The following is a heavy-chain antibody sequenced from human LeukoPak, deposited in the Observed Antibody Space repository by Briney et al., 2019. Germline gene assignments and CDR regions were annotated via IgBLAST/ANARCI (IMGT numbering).Heavy chain of an antibody. V-gene: IGHV3-11*01. J-gene: IGHJ6*02. CDR3: ARDLKVLAAAGAYYYYGMDV. CDR1: GFTFTNYW. Sequence: AGGSLRLSCAASGFTFTNYWMHWVRQAPWKGLEWVSYISSSGSTIYYADSVKGRFTISRDNAKNSLYLQMNSLRAEDTAVYYCARDLKVLAAAGAYYYYGMDVWGQGTTVTVSS. CDR2: ISSSGSTI. D-gene: IGHD6-13*01.